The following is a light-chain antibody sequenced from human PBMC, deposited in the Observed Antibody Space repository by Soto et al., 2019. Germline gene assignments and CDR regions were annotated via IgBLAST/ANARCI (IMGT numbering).Light chain of an antibody. J-gene: IGKJ2*01. CDR1: QGVSTY. CDR2: ATS. CDR3: QQYYTSPYT. Sequence: AVRMTQSPSSLSASTGDRVTITCRAGQGVSTYLAWYQQKPGKGPKLLIYATSTLQSGVPSRFSGSGSGTDFTLTISCLQSEDFATYYCQQYYTSPYTFGQGT. V-gene: IGKV1-8*01.